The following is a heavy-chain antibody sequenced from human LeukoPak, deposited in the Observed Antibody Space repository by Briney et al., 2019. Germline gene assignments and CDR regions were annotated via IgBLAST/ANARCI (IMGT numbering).Heavy chain of an antibody. D-gene: IGHD1-26*01. V-gene: IGHV3-23*01. CDR1: GLSFSIYA. CDR2: ISGSGGST. CDR3: AKNRGSFYYYGMDV. J-gene: IGHJ6*02. Sequence: GGSLRLSCAASGLSFSIYAMSWVRQAPGKGLEWVSAISGSGGSTYYPDSVKGRFTISRDNSKNTLFLQMNSLRAEDTAVYYCAKNRGSFYYYGMDVWGQGTTVTVSS.